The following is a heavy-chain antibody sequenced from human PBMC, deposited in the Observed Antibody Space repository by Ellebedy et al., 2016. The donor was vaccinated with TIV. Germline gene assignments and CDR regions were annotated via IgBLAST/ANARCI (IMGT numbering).Heavy chain of an antibody. CDR3: AGGPCSGDCYFDY. V-gene: IGHV3-53*01. D-gene: IGHD2-21*02. Sequence: GESLKISCAASGFTVSSNYMNWVRQAPGKGLEWVSLIYSSGITYYADSVKGRFTISSDNSKNTLYLQMNSLRAEDTAVYYCAGGPCSGDCYFDYWGHGTLVTVSS. CDR2: IYSSGIT. J-gene: IGHJ4*01. CDR1: GFTVSSNY.